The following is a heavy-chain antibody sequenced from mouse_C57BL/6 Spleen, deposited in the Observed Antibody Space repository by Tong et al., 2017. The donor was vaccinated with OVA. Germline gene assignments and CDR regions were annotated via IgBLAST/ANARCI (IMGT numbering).Heavy chain of an antibody. CDR1: GFTFSSYG. D-gene: IGHD2-14*01. J-gene: IGHJ3*01. CDR2: ISSGGSYT. CDR3: ARREVRRAWFAY. V-gene: IGHV5-6*01. Sequence: EVQLQESGGDLVKPGGSLKLSCAASGFTFSSYGMSWVRQTPDKRLEWVATISSGGSYTYYPDSVKGRFTISRDNAKNTQYLQMSSLKSEDTAMYYCARREVRRAWFAYWGQGTLVTVSA.